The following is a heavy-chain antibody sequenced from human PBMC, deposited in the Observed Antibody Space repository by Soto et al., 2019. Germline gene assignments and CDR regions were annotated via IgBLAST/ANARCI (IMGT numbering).Heavy chain of an antibody. CDR3: ASTSYCNGSSCYSRHYYGMDV. CDR1: GGTFSKYS. D-gene: IGHD2-2*01. J-gene: IGHJ6*02. Sequence: QVRLVQSGAEVKKPGSSVKVSCKVSGGTFSKYSLSWVRQTPGQGLEWMGGITPFVDTSNYAQSFLGRVTITADKSTNTAFLEVSGLKSEDTALYFCASTSYCNGSSCYSRHYYGMDVWGQGTTVTVSS. V-gene: IGHV1-69*06. CDR2: ITPFVDTS.